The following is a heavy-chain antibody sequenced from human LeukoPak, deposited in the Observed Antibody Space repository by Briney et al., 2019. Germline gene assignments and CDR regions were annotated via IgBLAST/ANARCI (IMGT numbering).Heavy chain of an antibody. CDR1: GYTFTGYY. CDR3: ARGSVSLGYCSGGSCYQNRFDP. J-gene: IGHJ5*02. V-gene: IGHV1-2*02. CDR2: INPNSGGT. Sequence: ASVKVSCKASGYTFTGYYMHWVRQAPGQGLEWMGWINPNSGGTNYAQKFQGRVTMTRDTSISTAYMELSRLSSDDTAVYYCARGSVSLGYCSGGSCYQNRFDPWGQGTLVTVSS. D-gene: IGHD2-15*01.